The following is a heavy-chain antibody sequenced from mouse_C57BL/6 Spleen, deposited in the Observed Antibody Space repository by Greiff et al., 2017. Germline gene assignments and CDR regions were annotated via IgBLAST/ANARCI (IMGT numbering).Heavy chain of an antibody. D-gene: IGHD4-1*01. CDR1: GYTFTDYE. V-gene: IGHV1-15*01. J-gene: IGHJ3*01. Sequence: VQLVESGAELVRPGASVTLSCKASGYTFTDYEMHWVKQTPVHGLEWIGAIDPETGGTAYNQKFKGKAILTADKSSSTAYMELRSLTSEDSAVYYCTRSWDGFAYWGQGTLVTVSA. CDR2: IDPETGGT. CDR3: TRSWDGFAY.